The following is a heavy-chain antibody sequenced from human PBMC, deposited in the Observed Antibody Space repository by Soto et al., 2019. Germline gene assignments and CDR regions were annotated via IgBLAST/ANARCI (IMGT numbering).Heavy chain of an antibody. V-gene: IGHV1-69*13. CDR3: ARSIDYGGNSWTYFDY. CDR2: IIPIFGTA. CDR1: GGTFSSYA. D-gene: IGHD4-17*01. J-gene: IGHJ4*02. Sequence: SVKVSCKASGGTFSSYAISWVRQAPGQGLEWMGGIIPIFGTANYAQEFQGRVTITADESTSTAYMELSSLRSEDTAVYYCARSIDYGGNSWTYFDYWGQGTLVTVSS.